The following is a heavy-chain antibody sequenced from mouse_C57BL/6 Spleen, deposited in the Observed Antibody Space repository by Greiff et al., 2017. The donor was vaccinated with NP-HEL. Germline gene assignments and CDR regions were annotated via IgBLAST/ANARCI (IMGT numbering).Heavy chain of an antibody. CDR2: ISYDGSN. CDR1: GYSITSGYY. D-gene: IGHD2-2*01. V-gene: IGHV3-6*01. J-gene: IGHJ4*01. CDR3: ARKSGYDEDAMDY. Sequence: EVKLQESGPGLVKPSQSLSLTCSVTGYSITSGYYWNWIRQFPGNKLEWMGYISYDGSNNYNPSLKNRISITRDTSKNQFFLKLNSVTTEDTATYYCARKSGYDEDAMDYWGQGTSVTVSS.